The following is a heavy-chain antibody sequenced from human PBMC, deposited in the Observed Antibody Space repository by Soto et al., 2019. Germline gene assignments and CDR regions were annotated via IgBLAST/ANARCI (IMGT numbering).Heavy chain of an antibody. CDR1: GGALSSSG. D-gene: IGHD2-21*01. CDR2: VIPIFGTT. V-gene: IGHV1-69*01. J-gene: IGHJ3*01. Sequence: QVQLVQSGAEMKKPGSSLRVSCKASGGALSSSGITWVRQAPGQGLEWVAGVIPIFGTTKNAPKFQGRVTVSADESTSTDYMELSILTSEDTAVYFCARSRPQGSDFPGVIPWDALDVWGQGTLVTVSS. CDR3: ARSRPQGSDFPGVIPWDALDV.